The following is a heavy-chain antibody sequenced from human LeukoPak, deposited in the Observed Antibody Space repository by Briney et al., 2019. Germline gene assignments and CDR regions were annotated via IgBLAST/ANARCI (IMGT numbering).Heavy chain of an antibody. D-gene: IGHD3-3*01. CDR2: MNPSGGST. CDR1: GYIFTSYY. Sequence: ASVKVSCKASGYIFTSYYMHWVRQAPGQGLEWMGIMNPSGGSTSYAQKFQGRVTMTRDTSTSTVYMELSSLRFEDTAVYYCASPTGGIFGVVIPPMDVWGKGTTVTVSS. CDR3: ASPTGGIFGVVIPPMDV. V-gene: IGHV1-46*01. J-gene: IGHJ6*03.